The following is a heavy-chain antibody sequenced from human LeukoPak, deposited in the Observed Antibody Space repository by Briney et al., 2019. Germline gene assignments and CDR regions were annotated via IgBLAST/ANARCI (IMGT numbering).Heavy chain of an antibody. CDR3: ARREGAAAGPYYMDV. D-gene: IGHD6-13*01. Sequence: RSSETLSLTCTVSGDSISSYYWSWIRQSPGKGLGWIGYIYYSGTTNYNPSLKSRVTISVDTSKNQFSLKLSSVTAADTAVYYCARREGAAAGPYYMDVWGKGTTVTVSS. CDR2: IYYSGTT. V-gene: IGHV4-59*01. CDR1: GDSISSYY. J-gene: IGHJ6*03.